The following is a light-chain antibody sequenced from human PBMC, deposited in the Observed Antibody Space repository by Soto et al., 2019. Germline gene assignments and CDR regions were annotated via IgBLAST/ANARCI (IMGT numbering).Light chain of an antibody. CDR3: QQYNSYLIT. CDR1: QGISNY. Sequence: DIQITHSPSSLSASVRDRFTITCRASQGISNYLAWYQQKPGKVPKLLIYAASTLQSGVPSRFSGSGSGTEFTLTISSLQPDDFATYYCQQYNSYLITFGQGTRLEIK. V-gene: IGKV1-27*01. J-gene: IGKJ5*01. CDR2: AAS.